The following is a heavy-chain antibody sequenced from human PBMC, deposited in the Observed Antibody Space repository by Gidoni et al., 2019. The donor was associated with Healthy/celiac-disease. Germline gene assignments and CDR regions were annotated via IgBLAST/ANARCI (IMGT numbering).Heavy chain of an antibody. V-gene: IGHV3-23*01. J-gene: IGHJ6*03. CDR1: GFTCSSYA. CDR3: AKGRGYSSSWTYYYYMDV. CDR2: ISGSGGST. D-gene: IGHD6-13*01. Sequence: EVQLLESGGGFVQPGGSLRLSWQASGFTCSSYAMSWVRQAPGKGLEWVSAISGSGGSTYYADSVKGRFTISRDNSKNTLYLQMNSLRAEDTAVYYCAKGRGYSSSWTYYYYMDVWGKGTTVTVSS.